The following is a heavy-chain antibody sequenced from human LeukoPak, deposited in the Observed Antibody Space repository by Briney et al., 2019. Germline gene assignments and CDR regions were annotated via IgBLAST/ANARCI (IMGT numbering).Heavy chain of an antibody. CDR1: GFSISSFA. J-gene: IGHJ4*02. Sequence: GGTLRLSCAASGFSISSFAMSWFRQTPGKGREWVSHASGGGDVTHYVDSVKGRFTISSDNSKNTVYLQMNSLRAEDTAVYCCARVSSASRGSGSYIRLLDQWGQGTPVTVSS. D-gene: IGHD3-10*01. CDR3: ARVSSASRGSGSYIRLLDQ. CDR2: ASGGGDVT. V-gene: IGHV3-23*01.